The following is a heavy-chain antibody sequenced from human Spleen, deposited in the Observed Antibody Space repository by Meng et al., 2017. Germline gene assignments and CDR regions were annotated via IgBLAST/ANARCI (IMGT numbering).Heavy chain of an antibody. V-gene: IGHV4-34*01. D-gene: IGHD4-11*01. CDR2: INRSGST. J-gene: IGHJ4*02. CDR1: VGCFSDYN. CDR3: ARGPTTMAHDFDY. Sequence: GSALLKPSATLPSSGDVYVGCFSDYNWRWILQPPGKGLEWIGEINRSGSTNYNPSLESRATISVDTSQNNLCLKLSSVTAADSAVYYCARGPTTMAHDFDYWGQGTPVTVSS.